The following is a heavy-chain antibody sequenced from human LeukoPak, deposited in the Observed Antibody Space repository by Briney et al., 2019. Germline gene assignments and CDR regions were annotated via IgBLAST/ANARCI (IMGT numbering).Heavy chain of an antibody. D-gene: IGHD6-19*01. CDR3: ARGSEGYSSGRYGRYFDY. CDR1: GFTFSNYN. CDR2: ISSTSSTI. J-gene: IGHJ4*02. V-gene: IGHV3-48*02. Sequence: PGGSLRLSCAASGFTFSNYNMNWVRQAPGKGLEWVSYISSTSSTIYYADSVKGRFTISRDNAKSSLFLQMNSLRDEDTAVYYCARGSEGYSSGRYGRYFDYWGQGTLVTVSS.